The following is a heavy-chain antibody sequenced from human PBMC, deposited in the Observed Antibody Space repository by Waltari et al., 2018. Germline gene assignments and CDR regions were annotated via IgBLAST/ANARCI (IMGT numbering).Heavy chain of an antibody. CDR3: ARDPLHPYYYDSSGHPWFDP. J-gene: IGHJ5*02. Sequence: QVQLVQSGAEVKKPGSSVKVSCKASGGTFSSYAISWVRQAPGQGLEWMGGIIPILGIANYAQKFQGGVTITADESTSTAYIELSSLRSEDTAVYYCARDPLHPYYYDSSGHPWFDPWGQGTLVTVSS. V-gene: IGHV1-69*04. D-gene: IGHD3-22*01. CDR2: IIPILGIA. CDR1: GGTFSSYA.